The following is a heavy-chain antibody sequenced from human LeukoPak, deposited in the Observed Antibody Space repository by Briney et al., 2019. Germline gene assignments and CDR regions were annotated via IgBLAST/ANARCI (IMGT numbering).Heavy chain of an antibody. CDR1: GYSISSGYY. CDR3: ARERTMVGGADI. Sequence: SETLSLTCTVSGYSISSGYYWDWIRQPPGQGLEWIGSIYHSGSTNYNPSLKSRVTMSLDTSNNQFSLRLSSVTAADTAVYYCARERTMVGGADIWGQGTKVTVSS. CDR2: IYHSGST. J-gene: IGHJ3*02. V-gene: IGHV4-38-2*02. D-gene: IGHD2-21*01.